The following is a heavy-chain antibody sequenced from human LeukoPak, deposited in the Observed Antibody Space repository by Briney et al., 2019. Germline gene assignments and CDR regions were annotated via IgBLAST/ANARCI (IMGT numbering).Heavy chain of an antibody. CDR2: IKQDGSEK. Sequence: PGGSLRLSCAASGFTFSSYWMSWVRQAPGKGLEWVANIKQDGSEKYYVDSVKGRFTISRDNAKNSLYLQMNSLRAEDTAVYYCARGYSYGLDDAFDIWGQGTMVTVSS. CDR3: ARGYSYGLDDAFDI. CDR1: GFTFSSYW. D-gene: IGHD5-18*01. J-gene: IGHJ3*02. V-gene: IGHV3-7*03.